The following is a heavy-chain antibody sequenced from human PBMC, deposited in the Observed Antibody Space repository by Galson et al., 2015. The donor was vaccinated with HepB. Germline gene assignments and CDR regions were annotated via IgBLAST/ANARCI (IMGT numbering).Heavy chain of an antibody. CDR1: GFTFSSYS. V-gene: IGHV3-21*01. CDR2: ISSSSSYI. D-gene: IGHD3-22*01. Sequence: SLRLSCAASGFTFSSYSMNWVRQAPGKGLEWVSSISSSSSYIYYADSVKGRFTISRDNAKNSLYLQMNSLRAEDTAVYYCARGGYYDSSGPDYWGQGTLVTVSS. J-gene: IGHJ4*02. CDR3: ARGGYYDSSGPDY.